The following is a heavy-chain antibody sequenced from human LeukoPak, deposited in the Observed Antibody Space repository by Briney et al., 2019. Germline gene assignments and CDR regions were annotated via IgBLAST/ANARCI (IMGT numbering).Heavy chain of an antibody. CDR3: TILSDCRGGTCYWSSFDF. CDR2: ISGSGGST. D-gene: IGHD2-15*01. CDR1: GLTFSTSS. Sequence: GGSLRLSCAASGLTFSTSSMSWVRQTPGKGLEWVSSISGSGGSTYYGGSVKGRFTISRDNSKNTLYLQMNSLRAEDTAVYYCTILSDCRGGTCYWSSFDFWGQGTLVTVSS. V-gene: IGHV3-23*01. J-gene: IGHJ4*02.